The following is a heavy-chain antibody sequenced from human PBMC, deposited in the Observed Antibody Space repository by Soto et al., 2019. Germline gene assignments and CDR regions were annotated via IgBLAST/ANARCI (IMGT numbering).Heavy chain of an antibody. CDR3: ARWRGIKSLKLRNQYYYYYGMDV. J-gene: IGHJ6*02. CDR2: INHSGST. Sequence: SETLSLTCAVYGGSFSGYYWSWIRQPPGKGLEWIGEINHSGSTNYNPSLKSRVTISVDTSKNQFSLKLSSVTAADTAVYYCARWRGIKSLKLRNQYYYYYGMDVWGQGTTVTVSS. V-gene: IGHV4-34*01. CDR1: GGSFSGYY. D-gene: IGHD1-26*01.